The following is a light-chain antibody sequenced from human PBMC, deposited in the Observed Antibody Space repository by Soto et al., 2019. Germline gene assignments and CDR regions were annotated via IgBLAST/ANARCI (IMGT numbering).Light chain of an antibody. CDR2: DAS. V-gene: IGKV1-5*01. J-gene: IGKJ3*01. CDR1: QSISSW. CDR3: QQYNSYLFT. Sequence: DIPMTQSPSTLSASVGDRVTITCRASQSISSWLAWYQQKPGKAPKLLIYDASSLESGVPSRFSGSGSGTEFTLTISSLQPDEFATYYCQQYNSYLFTFGPGTKVDSK.